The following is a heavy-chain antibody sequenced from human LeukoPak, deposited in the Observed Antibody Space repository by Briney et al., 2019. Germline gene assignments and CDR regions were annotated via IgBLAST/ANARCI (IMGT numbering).Heavy chain of an antibody. CDR1: GFNFIDYS. Sequence: GGSLRLSCAASGFNFIDYSMNWVRQALGKGLEWISYIGISSGNTKYADSVKGRFTISRDKARNSLYLQMNSLRVEDTAMYYCARDHRYAFDNWGHGTLVTVSS. J-gene: IGHJ4*01. V-gene: IGHV3-48*01. CDR2: IGISSGNT. D-gene: IGHD5-12*01. CDR3: ARDHRYAFDN.